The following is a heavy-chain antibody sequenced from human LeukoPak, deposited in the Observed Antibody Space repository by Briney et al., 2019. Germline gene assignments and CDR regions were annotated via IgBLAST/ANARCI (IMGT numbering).Heavy chain of an antibody. CDR1: GFPFDVQT. CDR2: MKEDGNEI. D-gene: IGHD1-26*01. Sequence: GGSLRLSCAASGFPFDVQTMSWVRQAPGKGLDWVASMKEDGNEIYYADSVKGRFTISRDNPKNSLYLQMNSLRAEDTAVYYCAKGGATRGRFENWGQGTLVTVSS. J-gene: IGHJ4*02. CDR3: AKGGATRGRFEN. V-gene: IGHV3-7*01.